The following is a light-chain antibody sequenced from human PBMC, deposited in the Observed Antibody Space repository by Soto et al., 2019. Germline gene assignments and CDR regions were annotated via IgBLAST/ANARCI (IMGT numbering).Light chain of an antibody. V-gene: IGKV1-17*01. CDR1: QGVRND. CDR3: LQHNRYPWT. CDR2: AVS. Sequence: DIQMTQSPSSLSASVGDRVTITCRASQGVRNDLGWYLQRPGKAPKRLIYAVSTLQSGVPSRFSCSGSGTASTLTISSVQPEDFATYYSLQHNRYPWTFGQGTRVDLK. J-gene: IGKJ1*01.